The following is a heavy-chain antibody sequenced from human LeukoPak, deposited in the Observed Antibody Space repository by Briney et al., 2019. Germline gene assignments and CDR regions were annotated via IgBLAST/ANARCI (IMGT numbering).Heavy chain of an antibody. CDR3: ARYHDSSGYYRYYFDY. Sequence: SETLSLTCTVSGGSISSSSYYWGWLRQPPGTGLEWIGSIYYSGSTYYNPSLKSRVTISVDTSKNQFSLKLSSVTAADTAVYYCARYHDSSGYYRYYFDYWGQGTLVTVSS. J-gene: IGHJ4*02. CDR2: IYYSGST. V-gene: IGHV4-39*07. CDR1: GGSISSSSYY. D-gene: IGHD3-22*01.